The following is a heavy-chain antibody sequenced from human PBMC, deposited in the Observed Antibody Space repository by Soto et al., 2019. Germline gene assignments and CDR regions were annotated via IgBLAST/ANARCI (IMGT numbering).Heavy chain of an antibody. J-gene: IGHJ5*02. CDR3: AHTYCSGGSCYGFPAS. Sequence: QITLKESGPPLVKPTQTLTLTCTFSGFSLSTSGVGVGWIRQPPGKALEWLALIYWDDDKRYSTSLKSRHTIGKDTSKNQVVLTMINMVPLDSATDYCAHTYCSGGSCYGFPASWGQGTLVTVCS. V-gene: IGHV2-5*02. D-gene: IGHD2-15*01. CDR2: IYWDDDK. CDR1: GFSLSTSGVG.